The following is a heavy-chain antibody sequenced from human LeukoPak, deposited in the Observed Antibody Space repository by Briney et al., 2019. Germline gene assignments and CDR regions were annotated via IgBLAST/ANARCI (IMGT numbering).Heavy chain of an antibody. CDR1: GFTFSSYW. J-gene: IGHJ4*02. Sequence: GGSLRLSCAASGFTFSSYWMSWVRQAPGKGLEWVAVISYDGSNKYYADSVKGRFTISRDNSKNTLYLQMNCLRAEDTAVYYCARFDYGGNSEDYWGQGTLVTVSS. CDR2: ISYDGSNK. V-gene: IGHV3-30-3*01. CDR3: ARFDYGGNSEDY. D-gene: IGHD4-23*01.